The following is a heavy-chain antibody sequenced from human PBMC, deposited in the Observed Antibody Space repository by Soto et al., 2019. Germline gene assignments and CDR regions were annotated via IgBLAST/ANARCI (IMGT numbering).Heavy chain of an antibody. J-gene: IGHJ4*02. CDR3: AKDGITIFGVIIPGPLTG. Sequence: GGSLRLSCAASGFTFSSYAMSWVRQAPGKGLEWVSAISGSGGSTYHADSVKGRFTISRDNSKNTLSLQMNSLRAEDTAVYYCAKDGITIFGVIIPGPLTGWGQGILVTVSS. D-gene: IGHD3-3*01. V-gene: IGHV3-23*01. CDR1: GFTFSSYA. CDR2: ISGSGGST.